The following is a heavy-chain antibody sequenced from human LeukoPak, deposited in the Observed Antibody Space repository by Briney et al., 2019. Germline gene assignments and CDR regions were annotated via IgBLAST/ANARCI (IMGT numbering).Heavy chain of an antibody. D-gene: IGHD1-26*01. V-gene: IGHV3-23*01. J-gene: IGHJ4*02. CDR2: ISESGVGT. CDR3: AKVKVGATIDY. Sequence: GGSLRLSCAASGFTFRSYAMNWVRQAPGKGLEWVSGISESGVGTNYADSVKGRFTSSRDNSKNTLYLQMNSLRAEDTAVYYRAKVKVGATIDYWGQGTLVTVSS. CDR1: GFTFRSYA.